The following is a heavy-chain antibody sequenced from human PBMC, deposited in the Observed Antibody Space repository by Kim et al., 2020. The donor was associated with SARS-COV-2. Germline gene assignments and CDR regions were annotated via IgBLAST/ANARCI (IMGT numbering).Heavy chain of an antibody. CDR3: ARVAAGSYYYGMDV. D-gene: IGHD6-13*01. CDR2: ISYDGSNK. V-gene: IGHV3-30-3*01. Sequence: GGSLRLSCAASGFTFSSYAMHWVRQAPAKGLEWVAVISYDGSNKYYADSLKGRFTISRDNSKNTLYLQMNSLRAEDTAVYYCARVAAGSYYYGMDVWGRGTTVTVSS. CDR1: GFTFSSYA. J-gene: IGHJ6*02.